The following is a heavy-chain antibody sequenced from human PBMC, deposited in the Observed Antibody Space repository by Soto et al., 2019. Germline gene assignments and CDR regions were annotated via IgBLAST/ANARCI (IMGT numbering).Heavy chain of an antibody. CDR1: GYTFTRHG. V-gene: IGHV1-18*01. CDR2: INPYNGNT. J-gene: IGHJ4*02. D-gene: IGHD2-2*01. Sequence: QVQLMQSGGEVKKPGASVKVSCKASGYTFTRHGINWVRQAPGQGLEWLGWINPYNGNTKYAQKVQGRVTMTTDTSTSTAYMDLRSLRSDDTAVYYCARGPTSSRVDYWGQGTLVTVSS. CDR3: ARGPTSSRVDY.